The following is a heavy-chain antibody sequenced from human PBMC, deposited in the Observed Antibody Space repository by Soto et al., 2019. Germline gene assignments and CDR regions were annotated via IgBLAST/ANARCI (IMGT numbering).Heavy chain of an antibody. V-gene: IGHV1-69*06. CDR1: GGTFSSYA. J-gene: IGHJ6*02. Sequence: SVKVSCKASGGTFSSYAISWVRQAPGQGLEWMGGIIPIFGTANYTQKFQGRVTITADKSTSTAYMELSSLRSEDTAVYYCARDRMYYDILTGGSYGMDVWGQGTTVTVSS. D-gene: IGHD3-9*01. CDR3: ARDRMYYDILTGGSYGMDV. CDR2: IIPIFGTA.